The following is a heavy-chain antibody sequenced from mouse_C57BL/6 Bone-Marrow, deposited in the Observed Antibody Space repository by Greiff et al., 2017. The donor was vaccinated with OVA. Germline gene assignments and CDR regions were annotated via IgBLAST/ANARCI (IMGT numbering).Heavy chain of an antibody. D-gene: IGHD1-1*01. V-gene: IGHV7-1*01. Sequence: EVNVVESGGGLVQPGRSLRLSCATSGFTFSDFYMEWVRQAPGKGLEWIAASRNKANDYTTEYSASVKGRFIVSRDTSQSILYLQMNALRAEDTAIYYCARDAYYYGSSPWYFDVWGTGTTVTVSS. CDR1: GFTFSDFY. CDR3: ARDAYYYGSSPWYFDV. J-gene: IGHJ1*03. CDR2: SRNKANDYTT.